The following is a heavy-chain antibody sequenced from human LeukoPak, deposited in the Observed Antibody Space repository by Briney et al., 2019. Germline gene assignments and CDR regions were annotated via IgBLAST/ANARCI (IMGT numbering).Heavy chain of an antibody. CDR3: AKARSGSANWALQIFDN. CDR2: ISGSSSSSSTI. CDR1: GFTFSNSN. Sequence: PGGSLRLSCAASGFTFSNSNMNWVRQAPGKGLEWVSYISGSSSSSSTIYYADSVKGRFTISRDNSKNTLYLQMNSLRAEDTAVYYCAKARSGSANWALQIFDNWGQGTLVTVSS. V-gene: IGHV3-48*01. D-gene: IGHD1-1*01. J-gene: IGHJ4*02.